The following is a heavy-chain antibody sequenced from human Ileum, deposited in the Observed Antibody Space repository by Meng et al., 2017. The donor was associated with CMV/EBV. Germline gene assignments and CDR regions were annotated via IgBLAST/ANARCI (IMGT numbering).Heavy chain of an antibody. V-gene: IGHV3-21*01. CDR3: VRANRFCQITSCYGPYYFDY. Sequence: GESLKISCAGSGFPFLAYSMKWVRQAPGKGLEWVSSISDSSTYIYYADSVKGRFTVSRDNAKDSLYLQMNSLRAEDTAVYYCVRANRFCQITSCYGPYYFDYWGQGTLVTVSS. J-gene: IGHJ4*02. D-gene: IGHD2-2*01. CDR2: ISDSSTYI. CDR1: GFPFLAYS.